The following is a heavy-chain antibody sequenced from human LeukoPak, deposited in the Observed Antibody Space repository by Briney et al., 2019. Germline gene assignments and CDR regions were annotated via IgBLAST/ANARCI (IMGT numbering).Heavy chain of an antibody. CDR1: GFTFSSYA. CDR3: ARDLGSSGWNWFDP. D-gene: IGHD6-19*01. J-gene: IGHJ5*02. CDR2: ISYDGSNK. V-gene: IGHV3-30-3*01. Sequence: GGSLRLSCAASGFTFSSYAMHWVRQAPGKGLEWVAVISYDGSNKYYADSVKGRFTISRDNSKNTLYLQMNSLRAEDTAVYYCARDLGSSGWNWFDPWGQGTLVTVSS.